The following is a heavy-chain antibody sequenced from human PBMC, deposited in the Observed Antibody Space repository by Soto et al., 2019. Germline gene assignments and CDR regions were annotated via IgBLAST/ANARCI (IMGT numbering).Heavy chain of an antibody. CDR1: GFTFSSYS. Sequence: GGSLRLSCAASGFTFSSYSMNWVRQAPGKGLEWVSSISSSSSYIYYADSVKGRFTISRDNAKNSLYLQMNSLRAEDTAVYYCASGYSYGTASFDYWGQGTLVTVSS. V-gene: IGHV3-21*01. CDR2: ISSSSSYI. CDR3: ASGYSYGTASFDY. J-gene: IGHJ4*02. D-gene: IGHD5-18*01.